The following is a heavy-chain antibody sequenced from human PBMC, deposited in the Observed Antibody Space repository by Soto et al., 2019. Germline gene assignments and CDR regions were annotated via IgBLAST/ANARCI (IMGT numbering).Heavy chain of an antibody. CDR1: GGSISSSSYY. CDR2: IYYSGST. Sequence: SETLSLTCTVSGGSISSSSYYWGWIRQPPGKGLEWIGSIYYSGSTYYNPSLKSRVTISVDTPKNQFSLKLSSVTAADTAVYYCARLPSGTTFDYWGQGTLVTVSS. V-gene: IGHV4-39*01. CDR3: ARLPSGTTFDY. J-gene: IGHJ4*02. D-gene: IGHD3-10*01.